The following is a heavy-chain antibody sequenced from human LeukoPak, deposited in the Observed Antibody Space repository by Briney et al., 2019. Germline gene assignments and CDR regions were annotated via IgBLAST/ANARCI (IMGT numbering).Heavy chain of an antibody. D-gene: IGHD3-10*01. CDR3: AKDLGDYGSGSYYNYYYYYMDV. Sequence: GGSLRLSCAASGFTLSSYTMSWVRQAPGKGLEWVSAISGSGGSTYYADSVKGRFTISRDNSKNTLYLQMNSLRAEDTAVYYCAKDLGDYGSGSYYNYYYYYMDVWGKGTTVTVSS. J-gene: IGHJ6*03. CDR2: ISGSGGST. CDR1: GFTLSSYT. V-gene: IGHV3-23*01.